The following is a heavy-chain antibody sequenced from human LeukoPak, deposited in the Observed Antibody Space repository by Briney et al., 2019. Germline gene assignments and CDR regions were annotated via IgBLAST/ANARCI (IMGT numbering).Heavy chain of an antibody. CDR3: ARDGVVGAADY. D-gene: IGHD2-8*02. J-gene: IGHJ4*02. Sequence: PGGSVRLSCAASEFTFSGFRMMWLRPAPGKGAVGEANINPSRSDKHYVDSVKGRFTISRDNANNPLFLQMNSPRVEDTAGFYCARDGVVGAADYWGQGTLVTVSS. V-gene: IGHV3-7*03. CDR1: EFTFSGFR. CDR2: INPSRSDK.